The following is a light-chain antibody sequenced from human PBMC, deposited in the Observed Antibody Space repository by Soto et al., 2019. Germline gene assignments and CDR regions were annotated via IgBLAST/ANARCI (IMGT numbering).Light chain of an antibody. CDR3: QQRSSWPQIT. CDR2: DAS. V-gene: IGKV3D-20*02. CDR1: QSVSSDY. Sequence: EIVLTHSPGTLSLSRWEIATLSCRASQSVSSDYLAWYQQKPGQAPRLLIYDASSRATGIPDRFSGSGSGTDFTLTISRLEPEDFAVYYCQQRSSWPQITLGQGTRLEIK. J-gene: IGKJ5*01.